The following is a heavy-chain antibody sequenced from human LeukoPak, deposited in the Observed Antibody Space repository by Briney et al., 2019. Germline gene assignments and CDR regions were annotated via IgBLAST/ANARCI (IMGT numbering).Heavy chain of an antibody. J-gene: IGHJ4*02. D-gene: IGHD5-12*01. Sequence: GGSLRLSCAASGFIFSNAWMNWVRQSPGKGLEWVGRIKSKTEGGTSDYAAPVKGRFTISRDDSQNTVDLQISSLTAEDTAMYFCTTTYIVASTRKFGDYWGQGTLVVVSS. V-gene: IGHV3-15*01. CDR3: TTTYIVASTRKFGDY. CDR2: IKSKTEGGTS. CDR1: GFIFSNAW.